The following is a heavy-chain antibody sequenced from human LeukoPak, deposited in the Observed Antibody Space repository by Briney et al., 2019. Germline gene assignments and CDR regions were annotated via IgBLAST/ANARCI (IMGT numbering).Heavy chain of an antibody. CDR1: GYTFTDYY. V-gene: IGHV1-2*02. CDR3: ATMGATDFDH. CDR2: INPNSVGT. D-gene: IGHD1-26*01. J-gene: IGHJ4*02. Sequence: APEKVSCKASGYTFTDYYMHWVRQAPGQGLEWLGWINPNSVGTSYAKKFQGRVTMTRDTSISTAYMEVSRLRSDDTAVYYCATMGATDFDHWGQGTLVTVSS.